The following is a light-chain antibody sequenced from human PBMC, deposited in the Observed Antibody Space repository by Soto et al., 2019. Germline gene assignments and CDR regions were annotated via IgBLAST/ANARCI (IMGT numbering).Light chain of an antibody. V-gene: IGKV1-39*01. Sequence: DIQMTQSPSSLSASVGDRVTITCRASQSISSYLNWYQQKPGKAPKLLIYAASSLQSGVPSRFSGSGSGTDFTLTISSLQPDDSATYYCQEYNSDSITFGQGTRLEIK. J-gene: IGKJ5*01. CDR2: AAS. CDR1: QSISSY. CDR3: QEYNSDSIT.